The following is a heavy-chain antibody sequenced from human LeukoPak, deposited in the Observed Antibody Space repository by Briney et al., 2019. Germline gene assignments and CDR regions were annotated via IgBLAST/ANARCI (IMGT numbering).Heavy chain of an antibody. V-gene: IGHV3-30*04. CDR1: GFTFSNYA. Sequence: GGSLRLSCAASGFTFSNYAMHWVRQAPGKGLEWVTVISYDGNTKYYADSVKGRFTISRDNSNNTLYLQMNSLRAEDTALYYCARRIAAAATGNYYSYGMDVWGLGTTVTVSS. CDR2: ISYDGNTK. J-gene: IGHJ6*02. CDR3: ARRIAAAATGNYYSYGMDV. D-gene: IGHD6-13*01.